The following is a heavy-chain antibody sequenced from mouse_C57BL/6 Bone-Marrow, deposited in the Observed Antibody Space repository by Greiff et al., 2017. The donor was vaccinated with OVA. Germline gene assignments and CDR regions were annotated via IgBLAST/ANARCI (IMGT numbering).Heavy chain of an antibody. Sequence: DVKLVESGEGLVQPGGSLSLSCAASGFTFTDYYMSWVRQPPGKALEWLGFIRNKANGYTTEYSASVKGRFTISRDNSQSILYLQMNALRAEDSATYYCARDGYYLYYAMDYWGQGTSVTVSS. D-gene: IGHD2-3*01. CDR3: ARDGYYLYYAMDY. CDR1: GFTFTDYY. CDR2: IRNKANGYTT. V-gene: IGHV7-3*01. J-gene: IGHJ4*01.